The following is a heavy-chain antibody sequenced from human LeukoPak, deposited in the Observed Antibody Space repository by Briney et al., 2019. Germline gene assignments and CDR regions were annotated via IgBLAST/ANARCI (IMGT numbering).Heavy chain of an antibody. CDR3: ARGYGSYNWNDPPYYYMDV. CDR2: IYDSGST. V-gene: IGHV4-39*07. Sequence: PSETLSLTCTVSGGSISSSSYYWGWLRQPPGKGLEWIGSIYDSGSTYYNPSLKSRATISVDTSKNQFSLKLSSVTAADTAVYYCARGYGSYNWNDPPYYYMDVWGKGTTVTISS. D-gene: IGHD1-1*01. CDR1: GGSISSSSYY. J-gene: IGHJ6*03.